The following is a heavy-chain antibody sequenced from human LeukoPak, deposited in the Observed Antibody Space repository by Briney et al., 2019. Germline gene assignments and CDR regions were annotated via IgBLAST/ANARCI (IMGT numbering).Heavy chain of an antibody. CDR2: IEQVGSEK. V-gene: IGHV3-7*01. CDR3: AREKEKGGSGSKFDY. Sequence: GGSLTLSCAASGFTFSSYWMSWVRQAPGKGLEGVDNIEQVGSEKNYLPSVKGRFTISRDHAKNSLYLQMNSLRAEDTAVYYCAREKEKGGSGSKFDYWGQGTLVTVSS. J-gene: IGHJ4*02. D-gene: IGHD3-10*01. CDR1: GFTFSSYW.